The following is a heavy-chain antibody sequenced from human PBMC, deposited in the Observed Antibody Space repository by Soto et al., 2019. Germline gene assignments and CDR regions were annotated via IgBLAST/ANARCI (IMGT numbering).Heavy chain of an antibody. V-gene: IGHV3-21*01. CDR1: GFTFSSYS. CDR2: ISGSGGYI. Sequence: GGSLRLSCEGSGFTFSSYSMNWVRQAPGKGLEWVSSISGSGGYIYYADSVKGLFTISRDNAKNSLYLQMTSLRDEDTALYYCARDRQSTPWYAADYWGQGSLVTVSS. J-gene: IGHJ4*02. D-gene: IGHD6-13*01. CDR3: ARDRQSTPWYAADY.